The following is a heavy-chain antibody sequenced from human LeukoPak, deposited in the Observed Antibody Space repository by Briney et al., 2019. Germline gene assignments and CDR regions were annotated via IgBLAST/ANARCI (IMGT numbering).Heavy chain of an antibody. D-gene: IGHD2-15*01. V-gene: IGHV3-21*01. Sequence: GGSLRLSCAASGFTFSNYSMNWVRQAPGKGLEWVSSISSSSSYIYYADSVKGRFTISRDNAKNSLYLQMNSLRAEDTAVYYCARVSCSGGSCYFDYWGQGTLVTVSS. CDR2: ISSSSSYI. J-gene: IGHJ4*02. CDR3: ARVSCSGGSCYFDY. CDR1: GFTFSNYS.